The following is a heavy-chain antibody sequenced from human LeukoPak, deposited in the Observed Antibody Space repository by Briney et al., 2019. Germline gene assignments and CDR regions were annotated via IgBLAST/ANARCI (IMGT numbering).Heavy chain of an antibody. Sequence: SETLSLTCTFSGYSISSCYYWGWIRQPPGKGLEWIGSIYYSGSTNYNPSPKSRVTMSVATSKNQFSLKLSSVTAADTAVYYCARVEYYYDSSGKNGGVGYVDYWGQGTLVTVSS. CDR3: ARVEYYYDSSGKNGGVGYVDY. J-gene: IGHJ4*02. D-gene: IGHD3-22*01. CDR2: IYYSGST. CDR1: GYSISSCYY. V-gene: IGHV4-38-2*02.